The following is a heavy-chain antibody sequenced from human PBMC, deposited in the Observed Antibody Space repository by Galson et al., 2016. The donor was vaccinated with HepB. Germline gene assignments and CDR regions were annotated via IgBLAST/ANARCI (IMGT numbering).Heavy chain of an antibody. CDR2: ISGGGGHT. D-gene: IGHD2-15*01. V-gene: IGHV3-23*01. CDR3: AKHRDPWWDHATLEAFDV. Sequence: SLRLSCAASGFSVSRKFMSWVRQAPGKGLEWVSTISGGGGHTYYADSVKGRFTISRDNPNNRLYLQMDSLRAEDTATYYCAKHRDPWWDHATLEAFDVWGQGTTVTVSS. J-gene: IGHJ3*01. CDR1: GFSVSRKF.